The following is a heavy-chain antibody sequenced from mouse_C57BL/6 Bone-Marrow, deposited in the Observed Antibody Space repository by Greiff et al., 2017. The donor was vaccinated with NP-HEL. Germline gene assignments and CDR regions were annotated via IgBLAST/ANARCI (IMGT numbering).Heavy chain of an antibody. CDR2: ISSGGSYT. Sequence: DVHLVESGGDLVKPGGSLKLSCAASGFTFSSYGMSWVRQTPDKRLEWVATISSGGSYTYYPDSVKGRFTISRDNAKNTLYLQMSSLKSEDTAMYYCARHGIYYYGSSPYYYAMDYWGQGTSVTVSS. CDR3: ARHGIYYYGSSPYYYAMDY. D-gene: IGHD1-1*01. V-gene: IGHV5-6*01. J-gene: IGHJ4*01. CDR1: GFTFSSYG.